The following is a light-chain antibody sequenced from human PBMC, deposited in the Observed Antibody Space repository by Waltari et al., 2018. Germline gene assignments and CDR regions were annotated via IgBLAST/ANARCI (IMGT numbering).Light chain of an antibody. CDR3: QAWDSSTVV. V-gene: IGLV3-1*01. J-gene: IGLJ2*01. CDR1: KLGDKY. Sequence: SYELTQPPSVSVSPGQTASITCSGDKLGDKYACWYQRKPGQSPWLVIYQVSKRPAGIPERFSGSNSGNTATLTISGTQAMDEADYYCQAWDSSTVVFGGGTKLTVL. CDR2: QVS.